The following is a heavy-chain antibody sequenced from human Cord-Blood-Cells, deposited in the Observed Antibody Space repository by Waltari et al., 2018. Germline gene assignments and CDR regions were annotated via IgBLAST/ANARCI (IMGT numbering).Heavy chain of an antibody. J-gene: IGHJ4*02. CDR1: GGSISSSSYY. D-gene: IGHD3-3*01. V-gene: IGHV4-39*01. CDR3: ARHVYDFWSGYYFDY. CDR2: IYYSGST. Sequence: QLQLQESGPGLVTPSETLSPTCTVSGGSISSSSYYWGWIRQPPGKGLEWIGSIYYSGSTYYNPSLKSRVTISVDTSKNQFSLKLSSVTAADTAVYYCARHVYDFWSGYYFDYWGQGTLVTVSS.